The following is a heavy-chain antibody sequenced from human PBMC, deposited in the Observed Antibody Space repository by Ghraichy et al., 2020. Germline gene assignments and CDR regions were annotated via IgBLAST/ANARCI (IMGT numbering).Heavy chain of an antibody. J-gene: IGHJ2*01. CDR1: GFTFSRYS. CDR2: ISGSSSTI. CDR3: ARDSTDSSGYYPYWYFDL. V-gene: IGHV3-48*02. D-gene: IGHD3-22*01. Sequence: SCAASGFTFSRYSMNWVRQAPGQGLEWISYISGSSSTIYYADSVKGRFTISRDNAKNSLYLQMNSLRDEDTAVYYCARDSTDSSGYYPYWYFDLWGRGTLVTVSS.